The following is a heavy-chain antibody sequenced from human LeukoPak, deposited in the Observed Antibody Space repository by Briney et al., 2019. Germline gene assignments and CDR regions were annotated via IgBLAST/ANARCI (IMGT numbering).Heavy chain of an antibody. CDR3: ARGYGGLRSWFDP. V-gene: IGHV3-23*01. J-gene: IGHJ5*02. CDR1: GFTFSSYG. Sequence: GGSLRLSCAASGFTFSSYGMSWVRQAPGKGLEWVSAISGSGGSTYYADSVKGRFTISRDNANNSLSLQMNSLRAEDTAVYYCARGYGGLRSWFDPWGQGTLVTVSS. D-gene: IGHD4-23*01. CDR2: ISGSGGST.